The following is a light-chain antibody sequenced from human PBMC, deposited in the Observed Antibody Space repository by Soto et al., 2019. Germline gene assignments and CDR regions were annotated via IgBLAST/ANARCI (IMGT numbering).Light chain of an antibody. CDR3: MQALQSLT. CDR2: FGS. CDR1: QSLLYNNTYIY. V-gene: IGKV2-28*01. Sequence: EIVMTQSPLTLPVTPGEPACISCRSSQSLLYNNTYIYLDWYVQKPGQSPQLLIYFGSNRAPGVPDRFSGSGSGTDFTLKINRVEAEDVGTYYCMQALQSLTFGQGTRLEIK. J-gene: IGKJ5*01.